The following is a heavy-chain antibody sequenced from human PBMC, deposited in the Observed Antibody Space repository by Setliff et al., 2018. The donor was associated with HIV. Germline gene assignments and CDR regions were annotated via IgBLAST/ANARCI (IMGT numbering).Heavy chain of an antibody. CDR2: ISYDGSRI. V-gene: IGHV3-30*15. CDR3: ARVREMATIGGAFDI. J-gene: IGHJ3*02. Sequence: PGGSLRLSCVASGFTFKTFAMHWVRQAPGKGLEWVSVISYDGSRIHYADSVKGRFTISRDNSKNTLYLQMGSLRAEDMAVYYCARVREMATIGGAFDIWGQGTMVTVSS. CDR1: GFTFKTFA. D-gene: IGHD5-12*01.